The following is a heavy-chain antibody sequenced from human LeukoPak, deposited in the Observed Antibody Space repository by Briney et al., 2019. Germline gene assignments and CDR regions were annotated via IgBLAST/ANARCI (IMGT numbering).Heavy chain of an antibody. CDR1: GGTFSSYA. CDR2: IIPILGIA. D-gene: IGHD6-13*01. V-gene: IGHV1-69*04. Sequence: SVKVSCKASGGTFSSYAISWVRQAPGQGLEWMGRIIPILGIANYAQKFQARVTITADKSTSTAYMELSSLRSEDTAVYYCARAYSSSWYFDYRGQGTLVTVSS. J-gene: IGHJ4*02. CDR3: ARAYSSSWYFDY.